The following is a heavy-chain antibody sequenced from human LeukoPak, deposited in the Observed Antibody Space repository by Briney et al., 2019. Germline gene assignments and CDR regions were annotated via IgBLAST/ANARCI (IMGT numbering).Heavy chain of an antibody. Sequence: PSETLSLTCAVYGGSFSGYYWSWIRQPPGKGLEWIGEINHSGSTNYNPSLKSRVTISVDTSKNQFSLKLSSVTAADTAVYYCARDYDILTGHWYFDLWGCGTLVTVSS. CDR1: GGSFSGYY. CDR3: ARDYDILTGHWYFDL. J-gene: IGHJ2*01. CDR2: INHSGST. V-gene: IGHV4-34*01. D-gene: IGHD3-9*01.